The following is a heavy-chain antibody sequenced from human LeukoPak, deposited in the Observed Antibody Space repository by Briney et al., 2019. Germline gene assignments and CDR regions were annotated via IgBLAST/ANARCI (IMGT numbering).Heavy chain of an antibody. CDR1: GFTFSSYS. J-gene: IGHJ4*02. D-gene: IGHD3-3*01. CDR2: ISSSSSTI. Sequence: GGSLRLSCAASGFTFSSYSMNWVRQAPGKGLEWVSYISSSSSTIYYADSVKGRFTISRDNAKNSLYLQMNSLRAEDTAVYYCARDCDFWSGYYTPFDYWGQGTLVTVSS. CDR3: ARDCDFWSGYYTPFDY. V-gene: IGHV3-48*01.